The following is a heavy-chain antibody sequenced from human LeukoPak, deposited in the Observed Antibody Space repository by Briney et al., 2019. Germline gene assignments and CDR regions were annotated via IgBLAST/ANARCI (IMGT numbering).Heavy chain of an antibody. V-gene: IGHV4-61*10. CDR1: GDSISSGSYY. D-gene: IGHD1-26*01. Sequence: SETLSLTWTVSGDSISSGSYYWSWIRQPAGEGPEWIGCIYSSGRTHYSPSLKSRVAVSVDTSKNRFSLRLSSVTAADTAVYYCASLIVGAGKYYFDDWGQGTLVTVSS. CDR2: IYSSGRT. J-gene: IGHJ4*02. CDR3: ASLIVGAGKYYFDD.